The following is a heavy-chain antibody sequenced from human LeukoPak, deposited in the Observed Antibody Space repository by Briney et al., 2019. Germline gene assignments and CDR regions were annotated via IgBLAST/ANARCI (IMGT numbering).Heavy chain of an antibody. CDR2: IYPGDSDT. D-gene: IGHD3-22*01. CDR1: GYSFTSYW. CDR3: ATRRNGYYDY. J-gene: IGHJ4*02. Sequence: GESLKISCKGSGYSFTSYWIAWVRQMPGKGLEWMGIIYPGDSDTRYSPSFQGQVTMSADKSITTAYLQWSSLKASDTPMYYCATRRNGYYDYWGQGTLVTVSS. V-gene: IGHV5-51*01.